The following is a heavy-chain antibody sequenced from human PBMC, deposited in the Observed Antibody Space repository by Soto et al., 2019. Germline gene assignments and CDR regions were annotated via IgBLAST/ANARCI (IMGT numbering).Heavy chain of an antibody. J-gene: IGHJ6*02. D-gene: IGHD2-2*01. CDR2: IKFDGGIT. CDR1: GFTFSDYW. Sequence: EVQLVESGGGLVQPGGSLRLSCVASGFTFSDYWMHWVRQAPGKGLVWVSRIKFDGGITSHADSVEGRFTISRDNARNTVHLQMNSLRAEDTGVYFCARGVRNYYGVDVWGQGTTVTVSS. V-gene: IGHV3-74*01. CDR3: ARGVRNYYGVDV.